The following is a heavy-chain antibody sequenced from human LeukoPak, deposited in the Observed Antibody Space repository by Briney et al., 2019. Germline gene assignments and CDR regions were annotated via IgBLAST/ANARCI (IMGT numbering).Heavy chain of an antibody. V-gene: IGHV3-9*01. CDR2: ISWNSGSI. CDR1: GFTFDDYA. J-gene: IGHJ4*02. Sequence: GGSLRLSCAAPGFTFDDYAMHWVRQAPGKGLEWVSGISWNSGSIGYADSVKGRFTISRDNAKNSLYLQMNSLRAEDTALYYCAKKGSGYYLYFDYWGQGTLVTVSS. D-gene: IGHD3-22*01. CDR3: AKKGSGYYLYFDY.